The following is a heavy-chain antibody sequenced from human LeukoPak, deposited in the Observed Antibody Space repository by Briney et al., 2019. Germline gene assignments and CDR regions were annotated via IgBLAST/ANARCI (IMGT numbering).Heavy chain of an antibody. V-gene: IGHV1-2*02. CDR2: ISPNSGAT. D-gene: IGHD6-13*01. Sequence: ASVKVSCKASGYTFTGYYMHWVRQAPGQGLEWMGWISPNSGATNYAQKFQGRVTMTRDTSISTAYMELSRLRSDDTAVYYCARVGRRAAAGTPFDYWGQGTLVTVSS. CDR1: GYTFTGYY. J-gene: IGHJ4*02. CDR3: ARVGRRAAAGTPFDY.